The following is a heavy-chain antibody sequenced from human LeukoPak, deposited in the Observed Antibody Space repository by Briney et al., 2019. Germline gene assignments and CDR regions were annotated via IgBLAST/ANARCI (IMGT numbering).Heavy chain of an antibody. D-gene: IGHD2-8*01. Sequence: GGSLRLSCAASGFTFSSYAMRWVRQAPGKGLEWVSSISSSSSYIYYADSVKGRFTISKDNSKSTVSLQMNSLRAEDTAVYYCAKALLSDYGTSGDYWGQGTLVTVSS. V-gene: IGHV3-23*01. CDR2: ISSSSSYI. CDR1: GFTFSSYA. CDR3: AKALLSDYGTSGDY. J-gene: IGHJ4*02.